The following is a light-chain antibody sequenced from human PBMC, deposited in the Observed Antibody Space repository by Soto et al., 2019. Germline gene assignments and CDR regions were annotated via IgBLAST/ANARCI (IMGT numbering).Light chain of an antibody. J-gene: IGKJ3*01. CDR2: DAA. CDR1: QSVSSSY. CDR3: QQYGSSPLT. V-gene: IGKV3-20*01. Sequence: EIVLTQSPGTLSLSPGERATLSCRASQSVSSSYLAWYQQRPSQAPRLLIYDAANRATGIPDRFSGSGSGTDFTLTISRLEPEDFAVYYCQQYGSSPLTFGPGTKVEIK.